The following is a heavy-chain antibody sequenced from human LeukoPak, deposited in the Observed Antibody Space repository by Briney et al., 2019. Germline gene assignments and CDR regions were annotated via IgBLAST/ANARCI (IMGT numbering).Heavy chain of an antibody. Sequence: AASVKVSCKASGYTFTDYYMHWVRQAPGQGLEWMGIINPSGGNTRYAQKIQGRVTMTRDTSTSTVYMELSSLRSEDTAVYFRTRDLVGDYYFMDVWGEGTRSPSP. D-gene: IGHD3-3*01. CDR2: INPSGGNT. V-gene: IGHV1-46*03. CDR1: GYTFTDYY. CDR3: TRDLVGDYYFMDV. J-gene: IGHJ6*03.